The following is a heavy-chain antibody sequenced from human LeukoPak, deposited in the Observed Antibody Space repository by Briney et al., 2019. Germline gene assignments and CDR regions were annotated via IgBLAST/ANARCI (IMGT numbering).Heavy chain of an antibody. CDR2: ISYDGSNK. CDR3: ARDQRSTSPMGP. CDR1: GFTFSSYA. Sequence: GGSLRLSCAASGFTFSSYAMHWVRQAPGKGLEWVAVISYDGSNKYYADSVKGRFTISRDNAKNSLYLQMNSLRAEDTAVYYCARDQRSTSPMGPWGQGTLVTVSS. J-gene: IGHJ5*02. V-gene: IGHV3-30*04. D-gene: IGHD2-2*01.